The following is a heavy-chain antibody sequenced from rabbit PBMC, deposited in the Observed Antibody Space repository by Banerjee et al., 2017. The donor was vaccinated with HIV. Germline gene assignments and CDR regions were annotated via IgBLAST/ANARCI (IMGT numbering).Heavy chain of an antibody. J-gene: IGHJ4*01. CDR1: GFSFSSGLP. Sequence: QQLVESGGGLVKPGASLTLTCKASGFSFSSGLPMCWVRQAPGKGLEWIASVDTGDGTTYYASGVNGRFTISSHNAQNTLYLQLNSLTAADTATYFCVRETETYADYAGYGYYFNLWGPGTLVTVS. V-gene: IGHV1S43*01. D-gene: IGHD6-1*01. CDR2: VDTGDGTT. CDR3: VRETETYADYAGYGYYFNL.